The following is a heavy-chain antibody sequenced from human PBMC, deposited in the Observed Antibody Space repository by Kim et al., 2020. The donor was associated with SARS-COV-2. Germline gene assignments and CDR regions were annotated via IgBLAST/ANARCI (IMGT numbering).Heavy chain of an antibody. J-gene: IGHJ6*02. CDR3: ARDSDV. CDR2: IPILGRP. V-gene: IGHV1-69*04. Sequence: IPILGRPDYPQKFQGRVTITADRSTTTAYMELSSLSTEDTAVYYCARDSDVWGQGTTVTVS.